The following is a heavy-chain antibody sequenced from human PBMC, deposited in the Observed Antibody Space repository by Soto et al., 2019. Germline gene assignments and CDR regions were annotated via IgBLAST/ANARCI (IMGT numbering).Heavy chain of an antibody. CDR1: GGSISSSGYY. V-gene: IGHV4-31*03. CDR2: VSYSGST. D-gene: IGHD6-6*01. Sequence: SETLSLTCSVSGGSISSSGYYCSWIRQRPGKGLEWLGYVSYSGSTYYNPSLKSRLTISLDTSKNQFSLKLTSVSAADTAVYYCGSCLVSKYFDYWGQGTLVTVSS. CDR3: GSCLVSKYFDY. J-gene: IGHJ4*02.